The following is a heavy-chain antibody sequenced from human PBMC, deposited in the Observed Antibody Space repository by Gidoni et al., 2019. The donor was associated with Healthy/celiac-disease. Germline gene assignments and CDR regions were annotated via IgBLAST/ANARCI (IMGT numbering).Heavy chain of an antibody. CDR2: ISLNSGSI. CDR3: GKSDHYDFWSGRGDYYGMDV. V-gene: IGHV3-9*01. Sequence: EVQLVESGGGLVQPGRSLRLSCAASGFTFDDYAMHWVRQAPGKGLEWGSGISLNSGSIGYGESVKGRFNISREKGKKPLYLEKKSPRGEDTALDPCGKSDHYDFWSGRGDYYGMDVWGQGTTVTVSS. CDR1: GFTFDDYA. D-gene: IGHD3-3*01. J-gene: IGHJ6*02.